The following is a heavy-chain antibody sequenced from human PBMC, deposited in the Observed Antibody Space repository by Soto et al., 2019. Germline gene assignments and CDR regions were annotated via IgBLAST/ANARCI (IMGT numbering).Heavy chain of an antibody. D-gene: IGHD7-27*01. CDR1: GYTFTSYA. Sequence: ASVKVSCKASGYTFTSYAMHWVRQAPGQRLEWMGWINAGNGNTKYSQKFQGRVTITRDTSASTAYMEPSSLRSEDTAVYYCARAWNWGDAFDIWGQGTMVTVSS. CDR2: INAGNGNT. V-gene: IGHV1-3*01. CDR3: ARAWNWGDAFDI. J-gene: IGHJ3*02.